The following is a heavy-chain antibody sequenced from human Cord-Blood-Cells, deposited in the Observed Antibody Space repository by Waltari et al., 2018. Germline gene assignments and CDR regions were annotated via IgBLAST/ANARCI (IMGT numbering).Heavy chain of an antibody. CDR1: RGTFSSFA. CDR3: ARASGTGEAFDI. D-gene: IGHD7-27*01. Sequence: QVQLVQSGAEVTKPGSSVKVSCKASRGTFSSFAISWVRQAPGQGLEWMGGIIPILGIANYAQKFQGRVTITADESTSTAYMELSSLRSEDTAVYYCARASGTGEAFDIWGQGTMVTVSS. CDR2: IIPILGIA. V-gene: IGHV1-69*04. J-gene: IGHJ3*02.